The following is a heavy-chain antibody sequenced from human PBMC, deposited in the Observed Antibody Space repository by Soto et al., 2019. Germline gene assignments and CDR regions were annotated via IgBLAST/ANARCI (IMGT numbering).Heavy chain of an antibody. V-gene: IGHV1-69*13. J-gene: IGHJ6*02. CDR1: GGTFSSYA. D-gene: IGHD3-22*01. Sequence: SVKVSCKXSGGTFSSYAISWVRQAPGQGLEWMGGIIPIFGTANYAQKFQGRVTITADESTSTACMELSSLRSEDTAVYYCAREGYYYDSSGYNYYGMDVWGQGTTVTVSS. CDR2: IIPIFGTA. CDR3: AREGYYYDSSGYNYYGMDV.